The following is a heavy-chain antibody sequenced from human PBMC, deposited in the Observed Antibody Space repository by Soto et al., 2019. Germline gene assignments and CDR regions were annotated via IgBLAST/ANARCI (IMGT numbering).Heavy chain of an antibody. J-gene: IGHJ4*02. CDR3: AGGGRREFDF. Sequence: QVQLVESGGGVVKPGRSLRLSCAASGFTFSIYEMHWFRQAPGKGLEWVAVLLYKGSNKYYADSVEGRFTISRDISRSTRYLRMDSLTAEDSAVYYCAGGGRREFDFWGRGTLVTVSS. CDR1: GFTFSIYE. CDR2: LLYKGSNK. V-gene: IGHV3-30-3*01. D-gene: IGHD2-15*01.